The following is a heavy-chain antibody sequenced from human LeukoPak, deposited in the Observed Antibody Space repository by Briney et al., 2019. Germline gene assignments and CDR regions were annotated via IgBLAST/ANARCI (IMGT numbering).Heavy chain of an antibody. CDR2: INPNSGGT. Sequence: ASVKVSCKASGYTFTGYYMHWVRQAPGQGLEWMGWINPNSGGTNYAQKFQGWVTMTRDTSISTAYMELSRLRSDDTAVYYCARRGSYYGVGLDDAFDIWGQGTMVTVSS. CDR3: ARRGSYYGVGLDDAFDI. J-gene: IGHJ3*02. CDR1: GYTFTGYY. D-gene: IGHD1-26*01. V-gene: IGHV1-2*04.